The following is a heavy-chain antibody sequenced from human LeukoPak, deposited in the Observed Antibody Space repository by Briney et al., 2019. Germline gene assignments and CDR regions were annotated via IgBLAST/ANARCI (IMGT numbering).Heavy chain of an antibody. CDR2: INHSGST. Sequence: SETLSLTCAVYGGSFSGYYWSWIRQPPGKGLEWIGEINHSGSTNYNPSLKSRVTISVDTSKNQFSLKLSSVTAADTAVYYCARTRPWYYYDSRAFDIWGQGTMVTVSS. D-gene: IGHD3-22*01. CDR3: ARTRPWYYYDSRAFDI. J-gene: IGHJ3*02. CDR1: GGSFSGYY. V-gene: IGHV4-34*01.